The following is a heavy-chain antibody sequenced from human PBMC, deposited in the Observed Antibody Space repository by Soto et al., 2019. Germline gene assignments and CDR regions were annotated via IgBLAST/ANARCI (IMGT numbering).Heavy chain of an antibody. CDR1: GFSLSTRGVA. V-gene: IGHV2-5*02. CDR3: AHMSPSLYYHDESGYYAFEV. Sequence: QITLKESGPTLVHTTQTLKVTCTFSGFSLSTRGVAVGWIRQPAGKALEWLALIYWDDGKRFSPSLKSRLTITKDTSQNQVVLTMTNMDPVDTATYYCAHMSPSLYYHDESGYYAFEVWGQGTIVTVSS. CDR2: IYWDDGK. D-gene: IGHD5-12*01. J-gene: IGHJ4*02.